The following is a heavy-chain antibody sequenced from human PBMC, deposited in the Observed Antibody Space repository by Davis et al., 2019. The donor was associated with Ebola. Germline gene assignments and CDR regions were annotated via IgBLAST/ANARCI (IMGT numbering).Heavy chain of an antibody. Sequence: MPGGSLRLSCAVYGGSFSGYYWSWIRQPPGKGLEWIGEINHSGSTNYNPSLKSRVTISVDTSKNQFSLKLSSVTAADTAVYYCARERGGLDYWGQGTLVTVSS. J-gene: IGHJ4*02. CDR1: GGSFSGYY. CDR3: ARERGGLDY. CDR2: INHSGST. D-gene: IGHD2-15*01. V-gene: IGHV4-34*01.